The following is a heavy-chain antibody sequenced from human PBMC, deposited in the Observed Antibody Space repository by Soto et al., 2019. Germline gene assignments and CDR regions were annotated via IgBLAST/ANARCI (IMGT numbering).Heavy chain of an antibody. CDR2: INPANLDL. Sequence: QVQLVQSGAAVKEPGASGRLSCRTSGYLFTSFSLHWVRKAPGQGPEWMGWINPANLDLKSSPKFKGRVTIDRDTFATTAYLDRHRLKFADTAVYYCASRGRASYCTSDCLHALDVGGRGTMVTVS. V-gene: IGHV1-3*01. J-gene: IGHJ3*01. CDR3: ASRGRASYCTSDCLHALDV. CDR1: GYLFTSFS. D-gene: IGHD2-8*01.